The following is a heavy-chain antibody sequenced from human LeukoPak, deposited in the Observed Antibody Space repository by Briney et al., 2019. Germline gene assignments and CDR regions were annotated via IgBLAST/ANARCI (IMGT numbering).Heavy chain of an antibody. D-gene: IGHD6-13*01. V-gene: IGHV1-18*01. Sequence: GASVKVSCKASGYTFTSYAMNWVRQAPGQGLEWMGWISAYNGNTNYAQKLQGRVTMTTDTSTSTAYMELRSLRSDDTAVYYCARGYSSSWYSDYYYYGMDVWGQGTTVTVSS. CDR3: ARGYSSSWYSDYYYYGMDV. CDR2: ISAYNGNT. CDR1: GYTFTSYA. J-gene: IGHJ6*02.